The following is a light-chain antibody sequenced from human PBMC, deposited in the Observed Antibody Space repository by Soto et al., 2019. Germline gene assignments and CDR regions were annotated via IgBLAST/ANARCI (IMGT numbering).Light chain of an antibody. CDR1: QGISSW. Sequence: IQLTQSPSSLSASVGDRVTITCRASQGISSWLAWYQQKPWKAPKLLIYKASGLESGVPSRFSGSGSGTDFTLTISSLQPDDFATYYCQQYDSYSPLTFGGGTKVDIK. V-gene: IGKV1-5*03. CDR2: KAS. J-gene: IGKJ4*01. CDR3: QQYDSYSPLT.